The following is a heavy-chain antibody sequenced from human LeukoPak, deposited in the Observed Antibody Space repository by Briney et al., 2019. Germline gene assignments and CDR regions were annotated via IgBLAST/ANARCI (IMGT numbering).Heavy chain of an antibody. D-gene: IGHD3/OR15-3a*01. CDR2: ISSSSSYT. V-gene: IGHV3-11*06. CDR1: GFTFSDYY. Sequence: GGSLRLSCAASGFTFSDYYMSWIRQAPGKGLEWVSYISSSSSYTNYADPVKGRFTISRDNAKNSLYLQMNSLRAEDTAVYYCARDYPTWTPYYFDYWGQGTLVTVSS. CDR3: ARDYPTWTPYYFDY. J-gene: IGHJ4*02.